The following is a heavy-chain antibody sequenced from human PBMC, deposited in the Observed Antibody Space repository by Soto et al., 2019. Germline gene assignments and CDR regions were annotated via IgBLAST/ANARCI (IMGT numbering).Heavy chain of an antibody. V-gene: IGHV1-69*13. D-gene: IGHD3-10*01. Sequence: GASVKVSCKASGGTFSSYAISWVRQAPGQGLEWMGGIIPIFGTANYAQKFQGRVTITADESTSTAYMELSSLRSEDTAVYYCASAGDRYYYYYGMDDWGQGTTVTVSS. CDR3: ASAGDRYYYYYGMDD. CDR2: IIPIFGTA. CDR1: GGTFSSYA. J-gene: IGHJ6*02.